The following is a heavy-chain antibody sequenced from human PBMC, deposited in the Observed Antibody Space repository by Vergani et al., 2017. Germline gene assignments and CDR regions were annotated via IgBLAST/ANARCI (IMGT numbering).Heavy chain of an antibody. V-gene: IGHV3-30*01. CDR1: GFTFSSYA. CDR2: ISYDGSNK. CDR3: ARDGEPYCGGDCSTSS. D-gene: IGHD2-21*01. Sequence: QVQLVESGGGVVQPGRSLRLSCAASGFTFSSYAMHWVRRAPGKGLEWVAVISYDGSNKYYADSVKGRFTISRDNSKNTLYLQMNSLRAEDTAVYYCARDGEPYCGGDCSTSSWGQGTLVTVSS. J-gene: IGHJ4*02.